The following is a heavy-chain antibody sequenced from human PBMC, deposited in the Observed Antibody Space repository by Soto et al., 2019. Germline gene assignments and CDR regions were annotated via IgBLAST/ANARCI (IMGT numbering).Heavy chain of an antibody. CDR1: GFTFSDYA. J-gene: IGHJ6*02. V-gene: IGHV3-23*01. CDR3: EKHRTSNQSYYYGMDV. Sequence: GGSLRLSCVTSGFTFSDYAVSWVRQAPGKGLEWVSSISGTGGSTYYSDSVKGRFTISRDNSKNTLYLQVNSLRDEDTALYYCEKHRTSNQSYYYGMDVWGQGTTVTVSS. CDR2: ISGTGGST.